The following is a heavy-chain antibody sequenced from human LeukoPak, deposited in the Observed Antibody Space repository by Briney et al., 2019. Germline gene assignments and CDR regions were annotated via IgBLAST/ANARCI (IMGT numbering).Heavy chain of an antibody. CDR1: GGFISSSSYY. D-gene: IGHD6-13*01. CDR3: AREDRQQLAPPDI. Sequence: SETLSLTCTVSGGFISSSSYYWGWVRQPPGKGLKWIVTVYYSGSTYYNPSLKSRITISVDTSKNQLSLKLSSVTAADTAVYSCAREDRQQLAPPDIWGQGTMVTVSS. V-gene: IGHV4-39*07. CDR2: VYYSGST. J-gene: IGHJ3*02.